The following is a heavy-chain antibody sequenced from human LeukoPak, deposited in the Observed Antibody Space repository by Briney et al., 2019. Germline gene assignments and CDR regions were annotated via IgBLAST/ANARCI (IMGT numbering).Heavy chain of an antibody. CDR2: INPNSGGT. J-gene: IGHJ4*02. D-gene: IGHD4-17*01. CDR3: ARDRTTVTKDLDY. Sequence: ASVKVSCKASGYTFTGYYMHWVRQAPGQGLEWMGWINPNSGGTNYAQKFQGRVTMTRDTSISTAYMELSRLRSDDTAAYYCARDRTTVTKDLDYWGQGTLVTVSS. V-gene: IGHV1-2*02. CDR1: GYTFTGYY.